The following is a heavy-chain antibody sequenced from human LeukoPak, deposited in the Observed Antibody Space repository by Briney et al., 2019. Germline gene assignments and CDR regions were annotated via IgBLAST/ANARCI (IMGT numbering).Heavy chain of an antibody. V-gene: IGHV1-69*05. Sequence: SVKVSCKASEGTFSSYAISWVRQAPGQGLEWMGRIIPIFGTANYAQKFQGRVTLTTDESTSTAYMEPSSLRSEDTAVYYCAREMFSRRKPGYCSGGSCSNWFDPWGQGNLVTVSS. J-gene: IGHJ5*02. CDR3: AREMFSRRKPGYCSGGSCSNWFDP. CDR2: IIPIFGTA. CDR1: EGTFSSYA. D-gene: IGHD2-15*01.